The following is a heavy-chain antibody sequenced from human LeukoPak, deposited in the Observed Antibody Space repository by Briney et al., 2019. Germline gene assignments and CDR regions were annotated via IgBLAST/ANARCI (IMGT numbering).Heavy chain of an antibody. Sequence: ASVKVSCKASGYTFTTYYMHWVRQYPGQGLEWMGIINPSTGSTTYIQKFQGRVTMTRDTSTSTVHMELSSLRSEDTAVYYCAREIQRDGSGNYYVDYWGQGTLVTVSS. CDR3: AREIQRDGSGNYYVDY. J-gene: IGHJ4*02. V-gene: IGHV1-46*01. D-gene: IGHD3-10*01. CDR1: GYTFTTYY. CDR2: INPSTGST.